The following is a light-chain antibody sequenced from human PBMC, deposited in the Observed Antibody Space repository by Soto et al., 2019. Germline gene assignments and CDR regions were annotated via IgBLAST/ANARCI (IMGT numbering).Light chain of an antibody. Sequence: EMLMTQSPATLSVSPGERATLSCGASQSVSSKLAWYQQKPGQAPRLLIYGASSRATGIPDRFSGSGSGTEFTLTISSLQSEDFAVYYCQQYNNWHTITFGHGTRLEIK. V-gene: IGKV3D-15*01. CDR2: GAS. CDR1: QSVSSK. CDR3: QQYNNWHTIT. J-gene: IGKJ5*01.